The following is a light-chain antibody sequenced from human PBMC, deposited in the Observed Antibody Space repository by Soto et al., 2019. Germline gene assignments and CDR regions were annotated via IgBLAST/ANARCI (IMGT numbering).Light chain of an antibody. CDR2: GAS. J-gene: IGKJ3*01. Sequence: DIQLAQSPSFLSASVGDRVTVTCRSSQDISSYLAWYQQKPGKAPKVLIYGASTLQSGVPPRFGGSGSGTAFTLTINSLQTDDFATYYCQESYRTPFTFGPGTKVDLK. V-gene: IGKV1-9*01. CDR3: QESYRTPFT. CDR1: QDISSY.